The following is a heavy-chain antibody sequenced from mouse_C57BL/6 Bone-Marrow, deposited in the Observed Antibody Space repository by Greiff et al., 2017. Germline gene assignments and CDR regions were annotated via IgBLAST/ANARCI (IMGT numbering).Heavy chain of an antibody. J-gene: IGHJ3*01. D-gene: IGHD2-4*01. CDR3: ARDDYEGAWFAY. CDR2: SRNKANDYTT. V-gene: IGHV7-1*01. CDR1: GFTFSDFY. Sequence: EVHLVESGGGLVQSGRSLRLSCATSGFTFSDFYMEWVRQAPGKGLEWIAASRNKANDYTTEYSASVKGRFIVSRDTSQSILYLQMNALRAEDTAIYYCARDDYEGAWFAYWGQGTLVTVSA.